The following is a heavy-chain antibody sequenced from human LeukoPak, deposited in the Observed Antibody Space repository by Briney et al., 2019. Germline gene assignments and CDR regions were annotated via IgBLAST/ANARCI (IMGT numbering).Heavy chain of an antibody. V-gene: IGHV3-23*01. D-gene: IGHD5-12*01. CDR2: ISGSGGST. J-gene: IGHJ4*02. CDR1: GFTFSSYA. CDR3: AKDPPRVSMWWLRYFDY. Sequence: GGSLRLSCAASGFTFSSYAMSWVRQAPGKGLEWVSAISGSGGSTYYADSVKGRFTISRDNSKNTLYLQMNSLRAEDTAVYYCAKDPPRVSMWWLRYFDYWGQGTLVTVSS.